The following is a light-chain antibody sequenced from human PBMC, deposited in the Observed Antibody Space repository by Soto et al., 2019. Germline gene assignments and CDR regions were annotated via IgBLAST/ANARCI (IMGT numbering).Light chain of an antibody. V-gene: IGKV1-5*03. CDR1: QSIGSW. J-gene: IGKJ2*01. CDR2: EAS. CDR3: QQYNDSFPYT. Sequence: DIQMTQSPSTLSASVGDRVTITCRASQSIGSWLAWYQQKPGTAPKLLIYEASTLESGVPSRFSGSRSGTEFTLTVSSLQPDDFATYYCQQYNDSFPYTFGQGTKLEIK.